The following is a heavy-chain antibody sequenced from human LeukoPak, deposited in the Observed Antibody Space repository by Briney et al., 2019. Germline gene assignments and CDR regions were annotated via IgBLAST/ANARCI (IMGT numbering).Heavy chain of an antibody. CDR2: VNPNSGGT. CDR1: GYTFTDYY. Sequence: ASVKVSCKASGYTFTDYYIHWVRQAPGQGLEWMGWVNPNSGGTSYAEKFQGRVTMTRDTSTSTVYMELSSLRSEDTAVYYCAREGSSTDYYYMDVWGKGTTVTVSS. CDR3: AREGSSTDYYYMDV. D-gene: IGHD2-2*01. V-gene: IGHV1-2*02. J-gene: IGHJ6*03.